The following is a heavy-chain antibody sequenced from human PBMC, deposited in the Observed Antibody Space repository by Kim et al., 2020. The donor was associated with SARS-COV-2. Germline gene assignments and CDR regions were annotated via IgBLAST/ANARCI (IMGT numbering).Heavy chain of an antibody. J-gene: IGHJ3*02. CDR1: GGTFSSYA. CDR3: ARVPYYDSSGYYRGAFDI. V-gene: IGHV1-69*13. D-gene: IGHD3-22*01. CDR2: IIPIFGTA. Sequence: SVKVSCKASGGTFSSYAISWVRQAPGQGLEWMGGIIPIFGTANYAQKFQGRVTITADESTSTAYMELSSLRSEDTAVYYCARVPYYDSSGYYRGAFDIWGQGTMVTVSS.